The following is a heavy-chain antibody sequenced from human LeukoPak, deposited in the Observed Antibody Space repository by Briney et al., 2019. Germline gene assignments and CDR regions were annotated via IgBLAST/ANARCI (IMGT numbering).Heavy chain of an antibody. V-gene: IGHV3-21*04. D-gene: IGHD3-10*01. CDR3: AKGRGFGELFYMDV. CDR1: GFTFNNYS. J-gene: IGHJ6*03. Sequence: GGSLRLSCAASGFTFNNYSMNWVRQAPGKGLEWVSSISNSSSYIYYADSVKGRFTISRDNAKNSLYLQMNSLRAEDTALYYCAKGRGFGELFYMDVWGKGTAVTISS. CDR2: ISNSSSYI.